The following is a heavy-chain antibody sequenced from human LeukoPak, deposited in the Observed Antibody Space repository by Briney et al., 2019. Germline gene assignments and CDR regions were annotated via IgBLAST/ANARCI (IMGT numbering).Heavy chain of an antibody. CDR2: IYHSGST. CDR1: GYSISSGYY. J-gene: IGHJ4*02. D-gene: IGHD2-2*02. CDR3: ARHKPQAAVHFDY. V-gene: IGHV4-38-2*01. Sequence: SETLSLTCAVSGYSISSGYYWGWIRQPPGKGLEWIGSIYHSGSTYYNPSLKSRVTISVDTSKNQFSLKLSSVTAADTAVYYCARHKPQAAVHFDYWGQGTLVTVSS.